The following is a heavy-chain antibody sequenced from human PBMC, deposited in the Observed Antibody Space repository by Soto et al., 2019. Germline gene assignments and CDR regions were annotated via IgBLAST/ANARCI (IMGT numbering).Heavy chain of an antibody. D-gene: IGHD1-1*01. J-gene: IGHJ4*02. Sequence: GGSLRLSCAASGFTVSSNFMSWVRQAPGKGLEWVSVIYSGGSTYYADSVKGRFTTSRDNSTNTLYLQMTSLRAEDTAMYYCARTEIQLCFDYWGQGTLVPVSS. CDR3: ARTEIQLCFDY. CDR1: GFTVSSNF. V-gene: IGHV3-53*01. CDR2: IYSGGST.